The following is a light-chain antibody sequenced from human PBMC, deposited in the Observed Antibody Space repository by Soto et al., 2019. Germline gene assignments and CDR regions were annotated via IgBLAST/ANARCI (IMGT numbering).Light chain of an antibody. Sequence: EVLMTQSVATLSVSPGERVTFSCRASQSVSYYLAWYQQKPGQAPRLLIYDASTRATGIPVRFSGSGSGTEFTLTISSLQSEDFGVYYCQQNKDWPGTFGQGTKADIK. V-gene: IGKV3-15*01. CDR3: QQNKDWPGT. CDR2: DAS. CDR1: QSVSYY. J-gene: IGKJ1*01.